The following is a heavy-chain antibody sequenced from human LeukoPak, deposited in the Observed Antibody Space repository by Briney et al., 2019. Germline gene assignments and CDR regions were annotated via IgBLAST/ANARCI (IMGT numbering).Heavy chain of an antibody. CDR3: ASSAVTTKRWFDS. CDR1: GYTFSSKA. D-gene: IGHD4-17*01. V-gene: IGHV1-3*01. J-gene: IGHJ5*01. Sequence: GASVKVSCKASGYTFSSKAIHWVRQAPGQRLEWMGWIDAGNGDTIYSQHFQGRLTITRDTSASTVYMDLSSLRSEDTAVYYCASSAVTTKRWFDSWGQGTLVTVSS. CDR2: IDAGNGDT.